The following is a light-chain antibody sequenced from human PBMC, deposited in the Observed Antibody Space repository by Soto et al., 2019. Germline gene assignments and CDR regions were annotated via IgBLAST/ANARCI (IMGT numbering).Light chain of an antibody. J-gene: IGLJ1*01. Sequence: QSVLTQPASVSGSPGQSITISCTGTSSDVGGYNYVSWYQQHPGKAPTVMIYEVSNRPSGVSNRFSGSKSGNTASLTISGLQGEDEADYYCSSYTSSSTRLFGTGTKLTVL. V-gene: IGLV2-14*01. CDR2: EVS. CDR1: SSDVGGYNY. CDR3: SSYTSSSTRL.